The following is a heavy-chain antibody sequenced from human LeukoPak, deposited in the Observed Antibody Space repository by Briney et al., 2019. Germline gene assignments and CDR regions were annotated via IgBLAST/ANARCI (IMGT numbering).Heavy chain of an antibody. D-gene: IGHD3-22*01. V-gene: IGHV4-59*01. J-gene: IGHJ3*02. CDR3: ARDSSTYYPLHDGFDI. CDR2: IYYDGSS. CDR1: GGALSSYY. Sequence: PSGNPSPTRPVSGGALSSYYWGWVRQPPRKGLGWVGFIYYDGSSNYNPSLKSRVTISVDTSKNQFSLNLSSVTAADTAVYYCARDSSTYYPLHDGFDIWGQGTMVTVSS.